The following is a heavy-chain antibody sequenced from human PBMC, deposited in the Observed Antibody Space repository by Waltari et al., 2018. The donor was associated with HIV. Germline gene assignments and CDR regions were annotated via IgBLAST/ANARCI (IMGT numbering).Heavy chain of an antibody. V-gene: IGHV3-15*01. CDR3: ATSLKSHRDTTGTAYYYYGLDL. D-gene: IGHD1-1*01. CDR1: GFTFTYAW. CDR2: IKTKTDGATT. Sequence: EVQLVESGGGLVKPGGSLRLSCAASGFTFTYAWMSWVRQAPGKGLEWVGRIKTKTDGATTDYAAPVQGRCTISRDDAKKTLYLQLNSLKTEDTAVYYCATSLKSHRDTTGTAYYYYGLDLWGQGTTVTVS. J-gene: IGHJ6*02.